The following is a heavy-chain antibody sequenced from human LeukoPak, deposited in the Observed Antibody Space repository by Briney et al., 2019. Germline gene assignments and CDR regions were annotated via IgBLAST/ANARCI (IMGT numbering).Heavy chain of an antibody. D-gene: IGHD3-3*01. J-gene: IGHJ5*02. V-gene: IGHV3-33*06. CDR3: AKGAVFGVVMPTEFDP. Sequence: GGSLRLSCAASGFTFSSYGMHWVRQAPGKGLEWLAVIWYDGSNKYYADSVKGRFTISRDNSKNTLYLQMNSLRAEDTAVYYCAKGAVFGVVMPTEFDPWGQGTLVTVSS. CDR1: GFTFSSYG. CDR2: IWYDGSNK.